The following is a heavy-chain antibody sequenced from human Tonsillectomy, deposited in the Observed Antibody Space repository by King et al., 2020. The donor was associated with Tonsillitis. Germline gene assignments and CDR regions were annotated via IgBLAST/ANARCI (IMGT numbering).Heavy chain of an antibody. D-gene: IGHD2-21*01. J-gene: IGHJ6*02. CDR1: GFPFNSYA. V-gene: IGHV3-30-3*01. Sequence: VQLVESGGGVVQPGRSLRLSCAASGFPFNSYAMHWVRQAPGKGLEWVALISYDGSNKYYADSGKGRFTISRDNSKNTLYLQMNSLRAGDTAVYHCARDFFYSGQYGMDVWGQGTTVTVSS. CDR2: ISYDGSNK. CDR3: ARDFFYSGQYGMDV.